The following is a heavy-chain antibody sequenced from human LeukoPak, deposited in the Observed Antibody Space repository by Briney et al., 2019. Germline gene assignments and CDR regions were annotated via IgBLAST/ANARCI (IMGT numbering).Heavy chain of an antibody. Sequence: GGSLRLSCGGSGLTFRGYAIHWVRQAPGKGLEWVAVISFDGDNQYYADSVKGRYTISRDNSKNTVFLQMNSLRVEDTAFYYCAREAAGISPWGQGTLVTVSS. CDR2: ISFDGDNQ. CDR1: GLTFRGYA. D-gene: IGHD6-13*01. V-gene: IGHV3-30*04. CDR3: AREAAGISP. J-gene: IGHJ4*02.